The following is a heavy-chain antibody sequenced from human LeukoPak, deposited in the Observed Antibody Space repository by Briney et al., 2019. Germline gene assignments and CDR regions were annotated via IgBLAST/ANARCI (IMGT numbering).Heavy chain of an antibody. D-gene: IGHD3-3*01. V-gene: IGHV3-11*01. Sequence: PGGSLRFSCAASGFTFSDYNMRWIRQAPGKGLEWVSSISRSGSTKYYADSVKGRFTISRDNAKNSLFLQMNSLRAEDTAVYYCARSPDGHYDFWSGSHYYYYYMDVWGKGTTVTVSS. J-gene: IGHJ6*03. CDR1: GFTFSDYN. CDR2: ISRSGSTK. CDR3: ARSPDGHYDFWSGSHYYYYYMDV.